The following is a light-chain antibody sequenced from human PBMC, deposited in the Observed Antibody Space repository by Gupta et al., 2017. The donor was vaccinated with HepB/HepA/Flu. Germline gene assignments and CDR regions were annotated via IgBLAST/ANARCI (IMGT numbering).Light chain of an antibody. CDR1: QGISSA. V-gene: IGKV1D-13*01. CDR2: DAS. CDR3: QQFYNGVT. Sequence: IQLTQSPSSLSASVGDRVTITCRARQGISSALAWYQQKPGKPPKLLIFDASSLESEVSSRFSGSGSGTDFTLTISSLQPEDFATYYCQQFYNGVTFGGGTKVEIK. J-gene: IGKJ4*01.